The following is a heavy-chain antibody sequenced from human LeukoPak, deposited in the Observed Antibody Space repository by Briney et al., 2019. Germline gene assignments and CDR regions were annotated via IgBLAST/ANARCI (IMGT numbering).Heavy chain of an antibody. D-gene: IGHD3-10*01. Sequence: GGSLRLSCAASGFTFSSYAMSWVRQAPGKGLEWVSSISSSSSYIYYADSVKGRFTISRDNAKNSLYLQMNSLRAEDTAVYYCARDVSPRYGPDRAYYFDYWGQGTLVTVSS. CDR2: ISSSSSYI. J-gene: IGHJ4*02. CDR1: GFTFSSYA. V-gene: IGHV3-21*01. CDR3: ARDVSPRYGPDRAYYFDY.